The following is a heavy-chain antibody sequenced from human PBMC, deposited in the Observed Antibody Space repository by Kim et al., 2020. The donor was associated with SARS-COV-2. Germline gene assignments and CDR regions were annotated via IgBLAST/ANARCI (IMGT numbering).Heavy chain of an antibody. CDR3: AKAVYYYDSSGYDY. J-gene: IGHJ4*02. V-gene: IGHV3-23*01. Sequence: ADSVKGRFTISRDNSKNTLYLQMNSLRAEDTAVYYCAKAVYYYDSSGYDYWGQGTLVTVSS. D-gene: IGHD3-22*01.